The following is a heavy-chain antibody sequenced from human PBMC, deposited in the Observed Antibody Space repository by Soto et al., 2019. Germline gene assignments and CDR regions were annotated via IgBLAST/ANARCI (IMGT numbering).Heavy chain of an antibody. CDR3: ARDSLYNSDRGAFDI. CDR2: IWYDGSNK. Sequence: LRLSCAASGFTFSSYGMHWVRQAPGKGLEWVAVIWYDGSNKYYADSVNGRFTISRDNSKNTLYLQMNSLSAEDTAVYYCARDSLYNSDRGAFDIWGQGTMVTVSS. D-gene: IGHD6-19*01. CDR1: GFTFSSYG. J-gene: IGHJ3*02. V-gene: IGHV3-33*01.